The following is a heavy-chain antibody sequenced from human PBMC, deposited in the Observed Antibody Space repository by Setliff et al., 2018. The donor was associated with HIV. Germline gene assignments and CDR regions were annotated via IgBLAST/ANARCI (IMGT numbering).Heavy chain of an antibody. V-gene: IGHV1-2*02. CDR2: INPNSGGT. CDR3: ARDHCSSSGCYEYSYNGMDV. CDR1: GYTFTGYY. Sequence: ASVKVSCKASGYTFTGYYMHWVRQVPGQGLEWMGWINPNSGGTTYAQKFQGRVTMTRDTSISTAYMEVSRLRSDDTAVYYCARDHCSSSGCYEYSYNGMDVWGQGTMVTVSS. D-gene: IGHD2-2*01. J-gene: IGHJ6*02.